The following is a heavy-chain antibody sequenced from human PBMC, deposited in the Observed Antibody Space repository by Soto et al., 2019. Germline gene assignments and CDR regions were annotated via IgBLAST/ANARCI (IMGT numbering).Heavy chain of an antibody. Sequence: PSETLSLTCTVSGGSIRSGDYYWSWIRQPPGKGLESIGYIYYSGSTSYNPSLETGVTISVDTSKNQFSLKLTSVTPADTAIYYCARVKRSTSRLDPWGQGTLVTVSS. CDR1: GGSIRSGDYY. J-gene: IGHJ5*02. CDR3: ARVKRSTSRLDP. CDR2: IYYSGST. D-gene: IGHD1-26*01. V-gene: IGHV4-61*08.